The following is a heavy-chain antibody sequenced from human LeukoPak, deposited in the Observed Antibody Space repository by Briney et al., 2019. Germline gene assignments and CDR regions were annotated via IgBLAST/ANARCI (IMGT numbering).Heavy chain of an antibody. CDR2: ISSSGSTI. CDR1: GFTFSSYE. D-gene: IGHD1-26*01. J-gene: IGHJ4*02. CDR3: ARADKGDFDY. V-gene: IGHV3-48*03. Sequence: GGSLRLSCAASGFTFSSYEMNWVRQAPGKGLEWVSYISSSGSTIYYADSVKGRFTISRDNAKNSLYLQMNSLRAEDTAVYYCARADKGDFDYWGQGTLVTVSS.